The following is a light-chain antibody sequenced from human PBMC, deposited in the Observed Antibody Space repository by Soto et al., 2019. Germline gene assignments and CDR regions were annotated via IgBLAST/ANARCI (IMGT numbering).Light chain of an antibody. J-gene: IGKJ5*01. V-gene: IGKV3-20*01. CDR2: GTS. Sequence: TVLTQSPGSLSLSLGDRATLYCRSSQTVSNSYLAWYQQKPGQAPRLLIYGTSSRATGIPDRFSGSGSGTDFTLAINRLEPEDFAVYYCQQYGTSPPAITFGQGTRLEIK. CDR1: QTVSNSY. CDR3: QQYGTSPPAIT.